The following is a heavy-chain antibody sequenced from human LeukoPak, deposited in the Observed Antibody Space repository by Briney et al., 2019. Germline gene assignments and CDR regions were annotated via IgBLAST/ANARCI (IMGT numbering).Heavy chain of an antibody. CDR3: ARVNINNWHSCDY. J-gene: IGHJ4*02. CDR2: IYHSGSP. V-gene: IGHV4-4*02. D-gene: IGHD1-1*01. CDR1: GGSVSSNNW. Sequence: SETLSLTCAVSGGSVSSNNWWGWVRQPPGKGLEWIGEIYHSGSPNYNPSLKSRVTISVDKSRNHFSLNLSSVTAADTAVYYCARVNINNWHSCDYWGQGTLVTVSS.